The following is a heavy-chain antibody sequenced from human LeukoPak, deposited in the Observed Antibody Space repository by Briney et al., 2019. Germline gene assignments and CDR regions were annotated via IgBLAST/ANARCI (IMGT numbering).Heavy chain of an antibody. Sequence: SETLSLTCAVSGYSISSGYYRGWIRQPPGKGLEWIGSIYRSGSTYYNPSPKSRVTISVDTSKNQFSLKLSSVTAADTAVYYCARVLLAGTNGEWPFDYWGQGTLVAVSS. J-gene: IGHJ4*02. D-gene: IGHD6-19*01. CDR1: GYSISSGYY. CDR3: ARVLLAGTNGEWPFDY. CDR2: IYRSGST. V-gene: IGHV4-38-2*01.